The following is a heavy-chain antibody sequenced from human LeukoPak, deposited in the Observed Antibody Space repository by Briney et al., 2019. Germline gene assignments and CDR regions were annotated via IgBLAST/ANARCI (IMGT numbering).Heavy chain of an antibody. CDR3: ARYGDHRVYYYGLDV. V-gene: IGHV3-48*01. CDR1: GFTFSDFD. D-gene: IGHD4-17*01. J-gene: IGHJ6*02. Sequence: GGSLRLSCAASGFTFSDFDMNWVRQAPGRGLEWVSYISSSSSTIYYADSVKGRFTISRDNAKNSLYLQTDSLRAEDTAAYYCARYGDHRVYYYGLDVWGQGTTVTVSS. CDR2: ISSSSSTI.